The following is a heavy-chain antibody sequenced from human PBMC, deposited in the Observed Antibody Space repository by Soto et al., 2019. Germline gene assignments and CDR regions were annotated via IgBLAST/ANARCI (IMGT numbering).Heavy chain of an antibody. D-gene: IGHD6-6*01. V-gene: IGHV4-59*01. CDR2: IYYSGST. CDR3: ARGDSSSTWDWFDP. J-gene: IGHJ5*02. Sequence: SETMSLTCTVSVGSISSYYRSWIRQPPGKGLEWIGYIYYSGSTNYNPSLKSRVTISVDTSKNQFSLKLSSVTAADTAVYYCARGDSSSTWDWFDPWGQGTLVTVSS. CDR1: VGSISSYY.